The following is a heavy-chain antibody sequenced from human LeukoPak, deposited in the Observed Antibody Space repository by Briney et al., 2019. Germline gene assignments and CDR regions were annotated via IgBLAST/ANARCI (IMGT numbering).Heavy chain of an antibody. CDR1: GGSISGYS. J-gene: IGHJ5*02. V-gene: IGHV4-59*01. D-gene: IGHD3-10*01. Sequence: SETLSLTCTVSGGSISGYSWTWIRQPPGQGLEWIGYFHNSRTISYNPSLTGRVIISVDTAMDQISLKLNSVTAADTAVYYCARGHLGLSPWGQGTLVTVSS. CDR2: FHNSRTI. CDR3: ARGHLGLSP.